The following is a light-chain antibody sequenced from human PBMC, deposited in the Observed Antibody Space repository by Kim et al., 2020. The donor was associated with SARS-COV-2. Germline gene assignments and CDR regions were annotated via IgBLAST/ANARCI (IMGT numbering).Light chain of an antibody. CDR3: QHRNEWPRST. Sequence: EIVLTQSPATLSLSPGERATLSCRASQSISRYLAWYQQRPGQAPRLLMYDAIKRATGIPARFSGSGSGTDFTLSISSLEPEDSAVYYCQHRNEWPRSTFGQGTKVDIK. J-gene: IGKJ1*01. CDR1: QSISRY. CDR2: DAI. V-gene: IGKV3-11*01.